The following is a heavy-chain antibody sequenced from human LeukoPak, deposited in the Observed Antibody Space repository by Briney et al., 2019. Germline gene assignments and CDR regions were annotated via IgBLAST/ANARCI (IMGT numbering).Heavy chain of an antibody. D-gene: IGHD1-26*01. J-gene: IGHJ4*02. V-gene: IGHV3-66*01. CDR1: GFTVGSNY. CDR3: TREAGATDS. CDR2: IYSDGST. Sequence: QPGGSLRLSCAVSGFTVGSNYMSWVRQAPGKGLEWVSIIYSDGSTYYPDSVKGRFTISRDNSKNMLYLQMNSLRAEDTALYYCTREAGATDSWGQGTLVTVSS.